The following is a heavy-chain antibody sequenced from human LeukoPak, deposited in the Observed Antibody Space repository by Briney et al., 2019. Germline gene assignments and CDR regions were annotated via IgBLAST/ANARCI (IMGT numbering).Heavy chain of an antibody. CDR3: AKLKHSGVWSGYYLSLAFDI. D-gene: IGHD3-3*01. CDR2: ICGSGGST. Sequence: EAGGSLRLSCVASGFTFSSSAMSWVRQAPGEGLEWISAICGSGGSTYYAEPVKRRFTISRDNPKNALYLQMNSLRAEDTAVHYCAKLKHSGVWSGYYLSLAFDIWGQETMVSVLS. J-gene: IGHJ3*02. CDR1: GFTFSSSA. V-gene: IGHV3-23*01.